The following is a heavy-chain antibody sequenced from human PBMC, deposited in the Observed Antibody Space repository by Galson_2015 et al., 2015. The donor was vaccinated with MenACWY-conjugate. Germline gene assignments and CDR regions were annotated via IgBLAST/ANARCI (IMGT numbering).Heavy chain of an antibody. CDR3: ARLRDFSL. CDR1: SGSISSYF. J-gene: IGHJ2*01. Sequence: LTCTVSSGSISSYFWSWIRQPPGKGLEWIGHIYPSGSTNYSPSLKSRITISVDTSKKQFSLKLTSVTAADTAVYYCARLRDFSLWGRGTPVVVSS. V-gene: IGHV4-59*08. CDR2: IYPSGST.